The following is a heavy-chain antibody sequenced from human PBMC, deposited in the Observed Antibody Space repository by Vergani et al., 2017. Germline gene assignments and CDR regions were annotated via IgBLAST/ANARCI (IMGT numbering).Heavy chain of an antibody. CDR1: GFTFSSYA. CDR2: ISGNGGST. J-gene: IGHJ5*02. Sequence: EVQLLESGGGLVPPGGSLRLSCAASGFTFSSYAMSWVRQAPGKGLEWVSAISGNGGSTYYADSVKGRFTISRDNSKNTLYLQMNSVRDEDTAVYYCARGSKNTQSVSWFDPWGQGTRVTVSS. V-gene: IGHV3-23*01. D-gene: IGHD4-17*01. CDR3: ARGSKNTQSVSWFDP.